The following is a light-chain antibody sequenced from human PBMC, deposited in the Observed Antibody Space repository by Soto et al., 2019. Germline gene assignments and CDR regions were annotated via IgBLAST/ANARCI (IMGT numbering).Light chain of an antibody. J-gene: IGKJ1*01. Sequence: EIVLTQSPGTLSLSPGERGTLSCRARQGDFSSNLAWYQQKLGQAPRLLIYLASSRAAGIPDRFSGSGSGTDFTLTISRLEPEDFAVYYCQQYGSSPWTFGQGTKVEVK. V-gene: IGKV3-20*01. CDR3: QQYGSSPWT. CDR1: QGDFSSN. CDR2: LAS.